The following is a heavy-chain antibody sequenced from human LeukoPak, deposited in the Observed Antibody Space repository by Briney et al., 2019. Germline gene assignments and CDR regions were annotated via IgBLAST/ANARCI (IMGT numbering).Heavy chain of an antibody. D-gene: IGHD3-22*01. J-gene: IGHJ3*02. Sequence: ASVKVSCKASGYTFTSYYMHWVRQAPGQGLEWMGIINPSGGSTNYAQKFQGRVTMTTDTSTSTAYMELRSLRSDDTAVYYCAVSFTMIVSRSAFDIWGQGTMVTVSS. CDR1: GYTFTSYY. CDR3: AVSFTMIVSRSAFDI. V-gene: IGHV1-46*01. CDR2: INPSGGST.